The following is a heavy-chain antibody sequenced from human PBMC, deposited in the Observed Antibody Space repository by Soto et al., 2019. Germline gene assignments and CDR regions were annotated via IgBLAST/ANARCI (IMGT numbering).Heavy chain of an antibody. V-gene: IGHV4-59*08. D-gene: IGHD3-22*01. Sequence: QVQLQESGPGLVKPSETLSLTCTVSGGSISSYYWSWIRQPPGKGLEWIGYIYYSGSTNYNPSLKSRVTISVDTSKNQFSLKLSSVTAADTAVYYCARQGDYYDSSGYHDAFDIWGQGTMVTVSS. J-gene: IGHJ3*02. CDR3: ARQGDYYDSSGYHDAFDI. CDR1: GGSISSYY. CDR2: IYYSGST.